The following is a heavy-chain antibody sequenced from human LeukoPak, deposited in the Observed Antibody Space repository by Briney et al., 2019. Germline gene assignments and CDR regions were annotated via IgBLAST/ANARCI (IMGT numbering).Heavy chain of an antibody. CDR2: IYYSGST. CDR3: ARQSGPVDY. Sequence: PSETLSLTCSVSGVSIRSSSFYCGWIHQPPGKGLEWIGSIYYSGSTYYRPSLKSRVTMSVDTSKNQFSLRLSSVTAAHTAVYYCARQSGPVDYWGQGTLVTVSS. CDR1: GVSIRSSSFY. J-gene: IGHJ4*02. V-gene: IGHV4-39*01.